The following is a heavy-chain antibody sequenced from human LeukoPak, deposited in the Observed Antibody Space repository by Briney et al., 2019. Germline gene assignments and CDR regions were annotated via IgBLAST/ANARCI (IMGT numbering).Heavy chain of an antibody. Sequence: GGSLRLSCAASGFTFSNYWMSWVRQAPGKGLEWVANINEDGSEKYYVDSVKGRFTISRDNAKNSLYLQMNSLRAEVTALYYCAGRIFDIWGQGTMVTVSS. CDR2: INEDGSEK. CDR1: GFTFSNYW. V-gene: IGHV3-7*01. CDR3: AGRIFDI. J-gene: IGHJ3*02. D-gene: IGHD2-15*01.